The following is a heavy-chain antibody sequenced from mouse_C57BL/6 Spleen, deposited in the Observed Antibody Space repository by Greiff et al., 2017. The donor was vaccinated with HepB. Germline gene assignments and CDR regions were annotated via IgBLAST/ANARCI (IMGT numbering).Heavy chain of an antibody. CDR2: IDPEDGDT. V-gene: IGHV14-1*01. J-gene: IGHJ1*03. CDR1: GFNIKDYY. Sequence: VQLQQSGAELVRPGASVKLSCTASGFNIKDYYMHWVKQRPEQGLEWIGRIDPEDGDTEYAPKFQGKATMTADTSSNTAYLQLSSLTSEDTAVYYCTPHYYGSSYWYFDVWGTGTTVTVSS. CDR3: TPHYYGSSYWYFDV. D-gene: IGHD1-1*01.